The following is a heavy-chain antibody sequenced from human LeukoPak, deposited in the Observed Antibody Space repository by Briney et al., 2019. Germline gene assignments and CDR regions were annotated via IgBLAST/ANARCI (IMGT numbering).Heavy chain of an antibody. V-gene: IGHV3-30*02. Sequence: GGSLRLSCAASGFTFSSYGMHWVRPAPGKGLEWVAFIRYDGSNKYYADSVKGRFTISRDNSKNTLYLQMNSLRAEDTAVYYCAREGVSGSYLGYWGQGTLVTVSS. CDR3: AREGVSGSYLGY. D-gene: IGHD1-26*01. CDR2: IRYDGSNK. J-gene: IGHJ4*02. CDR1: GFTFSSYG.